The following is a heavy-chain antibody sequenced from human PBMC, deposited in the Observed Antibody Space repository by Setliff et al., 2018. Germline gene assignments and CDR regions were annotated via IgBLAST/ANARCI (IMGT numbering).Heavy chain of an antibody. CDR2: IYYSGNT. Sequence: SETLSLTCTVSGASISSSNNYWGWIRQPPGKGLEWIANIYYSGNTYYNPSLKSRVTISVDTSKNQFSLKVNSVTAADTAVYFCARGRNVAARLFDSWGQGTLVTVSS. D-gene: IGHD6-6*01. J-gene: IGHJ4*02. CDR1: GASISSSNNY. CDR3: ARGRNVAARLFDS. V-gene: IGHV4-39*01.